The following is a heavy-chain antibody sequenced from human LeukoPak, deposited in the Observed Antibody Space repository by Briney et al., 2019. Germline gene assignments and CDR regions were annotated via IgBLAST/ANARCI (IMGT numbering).Heavy chain of an antibody. CDR1: GCSITTSY. CDR3: AGDSSGYYVRDN. Sequence: SETLSLTCTVSGCSITTSYLSWIRQPPGKGLEWIGYIYDTGRTYYNPSLKRRLTISLDTSKNQFSLRMSSVTAADTAVYYCAGDSSGYYVRDNWGQGTLVTVSS. J-gene: IGHJ4*02. V-gene: IGHV4-59*03. D-gene: IGHD3-22*01. CDR2: IYDTGRT.